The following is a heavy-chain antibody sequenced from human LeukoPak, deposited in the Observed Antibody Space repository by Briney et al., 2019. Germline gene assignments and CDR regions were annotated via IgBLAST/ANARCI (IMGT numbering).Heavy chain of an antibody. Sequence: PGRSLRLSCAASGFTFSDYAMHWVRQAPGKGLEWVSYISSGSSTIYYGDSVKGRFIISRDNAKNSLYLQMNSLRAEDTAVYYCARGEQDMATMSIDFWGQGTRVTVSS. V-gene: IGHV3-48*01. J-gene: IGHJ4*02. CDR1: GFTFSDYA. CDR2: ISSGSSTI. CDR3: ARGEQDMATMSIDF. D-gene: IGHD5-24*01.